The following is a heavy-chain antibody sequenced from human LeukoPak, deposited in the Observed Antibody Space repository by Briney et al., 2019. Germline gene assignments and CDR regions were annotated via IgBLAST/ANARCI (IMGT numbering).Heavy chain of an antibody. D-gene: IGHD6-19*01. CDR1: GFTFSSYE. CDR3: ARDRHSKAVAPLFKSYWYFDL. Sequence: GGSLRLSCAASGFTFSSYEMNWVRQAPGKGLEWVSYISSSGSTIYYADSVKGRFTISRDNAKNSLYLQMNSLRAEDTAVYYCARDRHSKAVAPLFKSYWYFDLWGRGTLVTVSS. V-gene: IGHV3-48*03. J-gene: IGHJ2*01. CDR2: ISSSGSTI.